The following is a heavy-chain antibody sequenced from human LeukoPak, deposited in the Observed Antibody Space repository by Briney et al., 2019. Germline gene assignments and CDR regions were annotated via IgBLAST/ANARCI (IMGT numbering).Heavy chain of an antibody. V-gene: IGHV4-31*03. CDR3: ARDGYYGSGKFDP. CDR1: GGSISSGGYY. Sequence: SQTLSLTCTVSGGSISSGGYYWGWIRQHPAKGLEWIGYSDYSGSTYYNPSLKSRVTISVDTSKNQFSLKLSFVTAADTAVYYCARDGYYGSGKFDPWGQGTLVTVSS. CDR2: SDYSGST. J-gene: IGHJ5*02. D-gene: IGHD3-10*01.